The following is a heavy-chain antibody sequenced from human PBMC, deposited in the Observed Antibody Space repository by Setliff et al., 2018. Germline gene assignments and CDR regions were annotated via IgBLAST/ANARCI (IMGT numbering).Heavy chain of an antibody. CDR1: GDSISNYY. V-gene: IGHV4-4*07. CDR2: IYVTEST. CDR3: AASRAYTGAVEEWFLPKTFDF. Sequence: SLTCTVSGDSISNYYWNWIRQPAGKGLEWIGRIYVTESTKYNPSLKSRVTLSIDTSKNQFSLKLSSVTAADAALYYCAASRAYTGAVEEWFLPKTFDFWGQGSPVTSSS. D-gene: IGHD3-10*01. J-gene: IGHJ4*02.